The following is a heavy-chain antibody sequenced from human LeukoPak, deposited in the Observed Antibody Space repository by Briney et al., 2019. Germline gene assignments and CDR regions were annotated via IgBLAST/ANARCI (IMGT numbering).Heavy chain of an antibody. CDR2: ISYDGSNK. V-gene: IGHV3-30*18. CDR1: GFTFSSYG. J-gene: IGHJ6*02. CDR3: AKDQKGYYDTYYYYGMDV. D-gene: IGHD3-22*01. Sequence: TGGSLRLSCAASGFTFSSYGMHWVRQAPGKGLEWVAVISYDGSNKYYADSVKGRFTISRDNSKNTLYLQMNSLRAEDTAVYYCAKDQKGYYDTYYYYGMDVWGQGTTVTVSS.